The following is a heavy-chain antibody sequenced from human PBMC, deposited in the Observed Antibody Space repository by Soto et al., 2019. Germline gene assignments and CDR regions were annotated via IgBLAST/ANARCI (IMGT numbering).Heavy chain of an antibody. CDR2: INHSGST. CDR1: GGSFSGYY. V-gene: IGHV4-34*01. CDR3: ARGLNYYIWGSFPRHYFDY. J-gene: IGHJ4*02. D-gene: IGHD3-16*01. Sequence: SETLSLTCAVYGGSFSGYYWSWIRQPPGKGLEWIGEINHSGSTNYNPSLKSRVTISVDTSKNQFSLKLSSVTAADTAVYYCARGLNYYIWGSFPRHYFDYWGQGTLVTVSS.